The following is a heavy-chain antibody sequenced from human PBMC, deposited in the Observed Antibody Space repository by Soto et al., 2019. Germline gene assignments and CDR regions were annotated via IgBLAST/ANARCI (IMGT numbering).Heavy chain of an antibody. CDR2: IYSGGST. CDR3: ASDGDSYYYGSGSALDV. D-gene: IGHD3-10*01. V-gene: IGHV3-53*04. Sequence: EVQLVESGGGLVQPGGSLRLSCAASGFTVSSNFMSWVRQAPGKGLEWVSVIYSGGSTYYADSVKGRFTISRHNSKNTLYLQMNSLRAEDTAVYYCASDGDSYYYGSGSALDVWGQGTTVTVSS. J-gene: IGHJ6*02. CDR1: GFTVSSNF.